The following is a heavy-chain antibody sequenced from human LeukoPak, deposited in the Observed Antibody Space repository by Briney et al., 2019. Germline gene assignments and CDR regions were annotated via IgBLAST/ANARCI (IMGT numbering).Heavy chain of an antibody. CDR2: INSDGSST. J-gene: IGHJ4*02. D-gene: IGHD1-26*01. V-gene: IGHV3-74*01. Sequence: PGGSLRLSCEASGFTFSSYWMHWVRQVPGKGLVWVSRINSDGSSTSYADSAKGRFTISRDNSKNTLYLQMNSLKAEDTAVYHCARVSSGRQWEPFDSWGQGTLVTVSS. CDR3: ARVSSGRQWEPFDS. CDR1: GFTFSSYW.